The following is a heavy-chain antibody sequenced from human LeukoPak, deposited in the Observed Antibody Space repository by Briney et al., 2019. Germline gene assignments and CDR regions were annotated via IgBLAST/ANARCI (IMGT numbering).Heavy chain of an antibody. CDR1: GFTFSSYW. Sequence: GGSLRLSCAASGFTFSSYWMSWVRQAPGKGLEWVANIKQDGSEKYYVDSVKGRFTISRDNAKNSLYLQMNSLRAEDTAVYYCARGIIPVAGTSYYYYYMDVWGKGTTVTVSS. V-gene: IGHV3-7*01. CDR2: IKQDGSEK. CDR3: ARGIIPVAGTSYYYYYMDV. J-gene: IGHJ6*03. D-gene: IGHD6-19*01.